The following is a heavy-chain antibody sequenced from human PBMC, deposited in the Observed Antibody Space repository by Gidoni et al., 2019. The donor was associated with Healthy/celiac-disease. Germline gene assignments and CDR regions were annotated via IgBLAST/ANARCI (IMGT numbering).Heavy chain of an antibody. CDR3: ARVRYCSSTSCYPPPLDYYYYMDV. Sequence: EVQLVETGGGLIQPGGSLRLSCAASGFTVSSHYMSWVRQAPGKGLEWVSVIYSGGSTYYADSVKGRFTISRDNSKNTLYLQMNSLRAEDTAVYYCARVRYCSSTSCYPPPLDYYYYMDVWGKGTTVTVSS. CDR2: IYSGGST. CDR1: GFTVSSHY. J-gene: IGHJ6*03. D-gene: IGHD2-2*01. V-gene: IGHV3-53*02.